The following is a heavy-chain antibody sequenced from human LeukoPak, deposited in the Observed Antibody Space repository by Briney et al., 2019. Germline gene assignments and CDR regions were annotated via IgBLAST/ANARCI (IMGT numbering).Heavy chain of an antibody. CDR2: ISSSSYYI. V-gene: IGHV3-21*04. CDR1: GFTFDDYG. D-gene: IGHD6-6*01. J-gene: IGHJ6*03. CDR3: ARDWGVSARPGYMDV. Sequence: PGGSLRLSCAASGFTFDDYGMSWVRQAPGKGLEWVSSISSSSYYIYYAHSVKGRFTISRDNAKNSLYLQMNSLRAEDTAVYYCARDWGVSARPGYMDVWGKGTTVTVSS.